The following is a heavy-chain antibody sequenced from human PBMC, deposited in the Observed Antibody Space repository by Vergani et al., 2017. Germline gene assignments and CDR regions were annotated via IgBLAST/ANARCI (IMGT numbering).Heavy chain of an antibody. CDR3: ARGDYGILTGYRY. V-gene: IGHV1-46*03. D-gene: IGHD3-9*01. CDR1: VYTFSNYY. J-gene: IGHJ4*02. CDR2: INPSGGHT. Sequence: QVQVVQSGAEVKKSGASVKVSCKTSVYTFSNYYMHGVRQAPGQGLEWMGIINPSGGHTNYAQKFQGRVTMTRDTSTSTVYMELSSLRSEDTAIYYWARGDYGILTGYRYWGQGTLVTVSA.